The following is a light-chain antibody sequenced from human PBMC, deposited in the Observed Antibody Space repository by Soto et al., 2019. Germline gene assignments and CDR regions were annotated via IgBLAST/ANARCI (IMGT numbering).Light chain of an antibody. V-gene: IGKV3-15*01. CDR1: QSVGSD. Sequence: EIVMTQSPGILSVSPGERATLSCRAGQSVGSDLAWYQLKPGQAPRLLIYGASTRAAGIPVRFSGSGSGTEFTLTINSLQSEDFAVYYCQQYHNWPPLTFGGGTKVDIK. CDR3: QQYHNWPPLT. J-gene: IGKJ4*01. CDR2: GAS.